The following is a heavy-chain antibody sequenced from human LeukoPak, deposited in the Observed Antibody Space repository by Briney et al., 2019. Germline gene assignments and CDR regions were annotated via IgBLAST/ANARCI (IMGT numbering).Heavy chain of an antibody. D-gene: IGHD3-3*01. Sequence: SETLSLTCAVYGGSFSGYYWSWIRQPPGKGLEWIGEINHSGSTNYNPSLKSRVTISVDTSKNQFSLKLSSVTAADTAVYYCARDSPFWDIWGQGTMVTVSS. CDR2: INHSGST. J-gene: IGHJ3*02. V-gene: IGHV4-34*01. CDR1: GGSFSGYY. CDR3: ARDSPFWDI.